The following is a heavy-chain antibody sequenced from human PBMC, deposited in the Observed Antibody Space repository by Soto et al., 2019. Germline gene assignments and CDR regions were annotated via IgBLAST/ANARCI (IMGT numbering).Heavy chain of an antibody. CDR3: SENGSYDLVN. D-gene: IGHD3-16*01. J-gene: IGHJ4*02. V-gene: IGHV4-4*02. Sequence: QVQLQESGPGLVKPWGTLSLTCGVSGGSVIRDNWWSWVRQPPGKGLEWIWEIHHSGSTNYSPSLKSRVTMSVDKCRNQFSLKLTSVTAAHTAVYYCSENGSYDLVNWGQGTRVTVSS. CDR1: GGSVIRDNW. CDR2: IHHSGST.